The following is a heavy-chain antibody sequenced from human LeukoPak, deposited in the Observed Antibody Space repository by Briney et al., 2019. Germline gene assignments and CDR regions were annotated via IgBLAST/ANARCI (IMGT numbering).Heavy chain of an antibody. D-gene: IGHD6-13*01. J-gene: IGHJ1*01. V-gene: IGHV3-30-3*01. Sequence: SYDGSNKYYADSVKGRFTISRDNSKNTLYLQMNSLRAEDTAVYYCARDRGQQLVLEYFQHWGQGTLVTVSS. CDR3: ARDRGQQLVLEYFQH. CDR2: SYDGSNK.